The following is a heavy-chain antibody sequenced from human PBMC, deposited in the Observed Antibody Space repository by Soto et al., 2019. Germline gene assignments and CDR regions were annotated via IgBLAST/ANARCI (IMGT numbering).Heavy chain of an antibody. D-gene: IGHD6-13*01. V-gene: IGHV3-13*01. Sequence: EVQLVESGGGLVQPGGSLRLSCAASGFTFSSYDMHWVRQATGKGLEWVSAIGTAGDTYYPGSVKGRFTISRENAKNSLFLQMNSLRAGYTAVYYCARGSIAAPFDYWGQGTLVTVSS. CDR1: GFTFSSYD. CDR2: IGTAGDT. CDR3: ARGSIAAPFDY. J-gene: IGHJ4*02.